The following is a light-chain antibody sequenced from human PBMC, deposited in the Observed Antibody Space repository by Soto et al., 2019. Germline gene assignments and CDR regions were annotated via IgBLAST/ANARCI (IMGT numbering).Light chain of an antibody. J-gene: IGLJ2*01. CDR3: QSYDSSLSGGV. Sequence: QSVRTQPPSVSGAPGQRVTGSCTGSSSNIGAGYDVHWYQQLPGTAPKLLIYGNSNRPSGVPDRFSGSKSGTSASLAITGLQAEDEADYYCQSYDSSLSGGVFGGETKLTVL. CDR2: GNS. V-gene: IGLV1-40*01. CDR1: SSNIGAGYD.